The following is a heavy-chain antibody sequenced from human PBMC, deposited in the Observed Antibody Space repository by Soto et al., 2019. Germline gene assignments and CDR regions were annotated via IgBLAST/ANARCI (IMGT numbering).Heavy chain of an antibody. V-gene: IGHV3-30-3*01. CDR1: GFTFSSYA. Sequence: GGSLRLSCAASGFTFSSYAMHWVRQAPGKGLEWVAVISYDGSNKYYADSVKGRFTISRDNSKNTLYLQMNSLRAEDTAVYYCAREGGQLRYFDWPVDYWGQGTLVTVS. CDR2: ISYDGSNK. D-gene: IGHD3-9*01. CDR3: AREGGQLRYFDWPVDY. J-gene: IGHJ4*02.